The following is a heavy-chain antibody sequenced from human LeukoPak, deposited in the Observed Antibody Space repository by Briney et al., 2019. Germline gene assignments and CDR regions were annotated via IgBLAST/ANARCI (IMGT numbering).Heavy chain of an antibody. CDR1: GFTFSSYG. CDR2: IRYDGSNK. D-gene: IGHD6-19*01. Sequence: GSLRLSCAASGFTFSSYGMHWVRQAPGKGLEWVAFIRYDGSNKYYADSVKGRFTISRDNSKNSLYLQMSSLRAEDTAIYYCARALYNRGWYPDYFDSWGQGALVTVSS. CDR3: ARALYNRGWYPDYFDS. V-gene: IGHV3-30*02. J-gene: IGHJ4*02.